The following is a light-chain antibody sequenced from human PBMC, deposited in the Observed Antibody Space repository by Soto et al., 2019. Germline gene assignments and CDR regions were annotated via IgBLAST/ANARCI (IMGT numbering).Light chain of an antibody. CDR3: QQYNNWPPLT. Sequence: EIVLTQSPATLSVSPWEGATLSCRASQSVSSNLAWYQHKPGQAPRLLIYGASTRATGIPARFSGSGSGTEFTLTISSLQSEDFAVYYCQQYNNWPPLTFGQGTRLEIK. V-gene: IGKV3-15*01. J-gene: IGKJ5*01. CDR1: QSVSSN. CDR2: GAS.